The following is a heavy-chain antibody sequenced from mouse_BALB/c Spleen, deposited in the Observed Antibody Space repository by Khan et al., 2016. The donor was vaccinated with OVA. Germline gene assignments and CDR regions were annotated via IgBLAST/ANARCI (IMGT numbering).Heavy chain of an antibody. CDR1: GYSITSDYA. J-gene: IGHJ3*01. CDR2: INYSSTT. D-gene: IGHD3-3*01. Sequence: VQLKESGPGLVKPSQSLSLTCTVTGYSITSDYAWNWIRQFPGNKLEWMGYINYSSTTSKKPFLKSRITITRNTTKNQFFLQLNSVTTEDTATYYCVRGTAYWGQGTLVTVSA. V-gene: IGHV3-2*02. CDR3: VRGTAY.